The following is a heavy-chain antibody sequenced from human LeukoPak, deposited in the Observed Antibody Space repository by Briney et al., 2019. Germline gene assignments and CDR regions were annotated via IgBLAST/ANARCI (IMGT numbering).Heavy chain of an antibody. CDR1: GYTFTSYA. CDR3: ARDGGGVPAAFDP. Sequence: ASVTVSCTASGYTFTSYAMHWVRQAPGQRLEWMGWINAGNGNTKYSQKFQGRVTIARDTSASTAYMELSSPRSEDTAVYYCARDGGGVPAAFDPWGQGTLVTVS. CDR2: INAGNGNT. D-gene: IGHD2-2*01. V-gene: IGHV1-3*01. J-gene: IGHJ5*02.